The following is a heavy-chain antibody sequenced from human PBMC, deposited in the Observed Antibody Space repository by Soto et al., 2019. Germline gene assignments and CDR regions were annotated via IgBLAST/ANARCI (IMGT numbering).Heavy chain of an antibody. CDR2: IIPILGIA. D-gene: IGHD3-10*01. Sequence: QVQLVQSGAEVKKPGSSVKVSCKASGGTFSSYTISWVRQAPGQGLEWMGRIIPILGIANYAQKFQGRVTITADKSTSTAYMELSSLRSEDTAVYYCARDSLWFGELLYARWYFDLWGRGTLVTVSS. J-gene: IGHJ2*01. V-gene: IGHV1-69*08. CDR3: ARDSLWFGELLYARWYFDL. CDR1: GGTFSSYT.